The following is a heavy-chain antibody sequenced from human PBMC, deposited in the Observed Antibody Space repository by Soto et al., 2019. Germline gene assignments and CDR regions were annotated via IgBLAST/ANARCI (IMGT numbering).Heavy chain of an antibody. V-gene: IGHV5-51*01. CDR2: IYPGDSDT. D-gene: IGHD3-9*01. J-gene: IGHJ6*04. CDR3: ARQGRHGAYVYFPMDV. Sequence: GESLKISCKGSEYKFNSYWIGWVRQVPGKGLEWIGMIYPGDSDTTYSPSFEGQVAMSVDKSISTAYLQWSSLKASDSATYYCARQGRHGAYVYFPMDVWGEGTMATVAS. CDR1: EYKFNSYW.